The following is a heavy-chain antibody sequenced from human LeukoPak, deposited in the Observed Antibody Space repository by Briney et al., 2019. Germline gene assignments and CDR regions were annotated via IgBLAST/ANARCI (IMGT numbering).Heavy chain of an antibody. V-gene: IGHV5-51*01. Sequence: ESLKISCKGSGYSFTSYWIGWVRQKPGKGPGWMGIIYPGDSDTRYSPSFQGQVTISADKSISTAYLQWSSLKASDTAMYYCASMIVKDHPPYFDYWGQGTLVTVSS. J-gene: IGHJ4*02. CDR2: IYPGDSDT. CDR1: GYSFTSYW. CDR3: ASMIVKDHPPYFDY. D-gene: IGHD3-22*01.